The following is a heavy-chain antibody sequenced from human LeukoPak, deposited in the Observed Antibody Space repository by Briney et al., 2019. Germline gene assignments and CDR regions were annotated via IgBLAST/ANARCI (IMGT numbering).Heavy chain of an antibody. CDR2: ILYTGRT. CDR1: GDSISSSRFY. J-gene: IGHJ4*02. D-gene: IGHD1-26*01. V-gene: IGHV4-39*01. CDR3: ARRDVGATIDY. Sequence: SETLSLTCTVSGDSISSSRFYWAWIRQPPGKGLEWIGSILYTGRTFYNPSLKSRVTISVDTSKNQFSLRLGSVTASDTAVYYCARRDVGATIDYWGQGTLVSVSS.